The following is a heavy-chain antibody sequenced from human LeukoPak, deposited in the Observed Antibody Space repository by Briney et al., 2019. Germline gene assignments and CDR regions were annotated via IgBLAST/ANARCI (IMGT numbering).Heavy chain of an antibody. CDR1: GYTFTSYA. D-gene: IGHD2-2*01. CDR2: INAGNGNT. CDR3: ARGWAGDIVVVPADP. J-gene: IGHJ5*02. Sequence: ASVKVSCKASGYTFTSYAMHWVRQAPGQRLEWMGWINAGNGNTKYSQKFQGRVTITRDTSASTAYMELSSLRSEDTAVYYCARGWAGDIVVVPADPWGQGTLVTVSS. V-gene: IGHV1-3*01.